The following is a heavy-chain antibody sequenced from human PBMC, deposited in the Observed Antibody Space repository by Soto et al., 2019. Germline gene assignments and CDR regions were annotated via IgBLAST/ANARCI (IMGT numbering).Heavy chain of an antibody. V-gene: IGHV4-34*01. D-gene: IGHD6-13*01. Sequence: QLPLQQWGAGLLKPSETLSLTCAVYGGSFSGYYWGWIRQLPGKGVEWIGEINHSGSTNYNPSLKSRVTISVDTSKNQFSLKLSSVTAADTAVYYCARGVEYSSSFYYYMDVWGKGTTVTVSS. CDR1: GGSFSGYY. CDR2: INHSGST. J-gene: IGHJ6*03. CDR3: ARGVEYSSSFYYYMDV.